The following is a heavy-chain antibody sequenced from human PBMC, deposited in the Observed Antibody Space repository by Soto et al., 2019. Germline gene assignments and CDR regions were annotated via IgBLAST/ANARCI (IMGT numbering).Heavy chain of an antibody. CDR2: IYYSGST. D-gene: IGHD2-2*01. CDR1: GGSISSYY. V-gene: IGHV4-59*01. J-gene: IGHJ4*02. CDR3: ARAQVVPAAMGFDY. Sequence: QVQLQESGPGLVKPSETLSLTCTVSGGSISSYYWSWIRQPPGKGLEWIRYIYYSGSTNYNPSLKSRVTISVDTSKNQFSLKLSSVTAADTAVYYCARAQVVPAAMGFDYWGQGTLVTVSS.